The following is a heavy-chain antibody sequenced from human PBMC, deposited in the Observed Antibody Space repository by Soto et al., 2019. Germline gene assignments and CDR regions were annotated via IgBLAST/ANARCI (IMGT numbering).Heavy chain of an antibody. V-gene: IGHV3-30*18. D-gene: IGHD2-2*02. CDR2: ISYDGSEK. J-gene: IGHJ4*02. CDR1: GFTFNTYG. CDR3: AKSPNFYCSSPNCYKYYFDH. Sequence: PGGSLRLSCPASGFTFNTYGMHWVPQAPGKGLAWVAVISYDGSEKYYVDSVKGRFTISKDNSKNTLYLQMNSLRPEDTAVYYCAKSPNFYCSSPNCYKYYFDHWGQGTRVTVSS.